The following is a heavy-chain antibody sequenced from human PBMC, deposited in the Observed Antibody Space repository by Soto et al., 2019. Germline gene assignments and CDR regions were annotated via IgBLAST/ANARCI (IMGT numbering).Heavy chain of an antibody. J-gene: IGHJ6*02. D-gene: IGHD5-12*01. CDR2: IYYSGST. CDR1: GGSISSYY. V-gene: IGHV4-59*01. CDR3: ARDMGDIVATLGRNHYGMDV. Sequence: SETLSLTCTVSGGSISSYYWSWIRQPPGKGLEWIGYIYYSGSTNYNPSLKSRVTISVDTSKNQFSLKLSSVTAADTAVYYCARDMGDIVATLGRNHYGMDVWGQGTTVTVSS.